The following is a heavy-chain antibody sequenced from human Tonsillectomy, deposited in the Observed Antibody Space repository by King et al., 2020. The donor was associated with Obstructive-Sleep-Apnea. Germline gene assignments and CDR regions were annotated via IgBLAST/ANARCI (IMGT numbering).Heavy chain of an antibody. J-gene: IGHJ6*02. D-gene: IGHD2-2*03. Sequence: QLQESGPGLVKPSGTLSLTCAVSGGSISSFNWWSWVRQPPGKGLEWIGDIFHTGSSNYNPSLKRRLTISVDKSTNQFSLKLTSVTAADTAVYYCARQPGYCSSATCYENPNDYYYYGMDVWGQGSTVTVSS. CDR1: GGSISSFNW. V-gene: IGHV4-4*02. CDR2: IFHTGSS. CDR3: ARQPGYCSSATCYENPNDYYYYGMDV.